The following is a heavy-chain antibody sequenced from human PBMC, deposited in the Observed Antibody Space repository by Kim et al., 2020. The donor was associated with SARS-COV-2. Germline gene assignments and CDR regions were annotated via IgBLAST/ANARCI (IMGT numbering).Heavy chain of an antibody. J-gene: IGHJ6*02. D-gene: IGHD3-9*01. V-gene: IGHV3-30*04. CDR1: GFTFSSYA. Sequence: GGSLRLSCAASGFTFSSYAMHWVRQAPGKGLEWVAVISYDGSNKYYADSVKGRFTISRDNSKNTLYLQMNSLRAEDTAVYYCARDGTGLRYFDWLSNPKNYGMDVWGQGTTVTVSS. CDR3: ARDGTGLRYFDWLSNPKNYGMDV. CDR2: ISYDGSNK.